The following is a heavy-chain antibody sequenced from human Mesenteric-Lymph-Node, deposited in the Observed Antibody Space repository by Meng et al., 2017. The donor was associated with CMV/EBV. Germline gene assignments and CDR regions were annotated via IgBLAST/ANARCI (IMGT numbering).Heavy chain of an antibody. J-gene: IGHJ6*02. Sequence: GGPLRLSCAASGFTFSSYSMNWFRQAPGKGLEWVSSISSSSSYIYYADSVKGRFTISRDNAKNSLYLQMNSLRAEDTAVYYRAREEAVTTRSYYYDYGMDVWGQGTTVTVSS. CDR3: AREEAVTTRSYYYDYGMDV. D-gene: IGHD4-11*01. CDR1: GFTFSSYS. V-gene: IGHV3-21*01. CDR2: ISSSSSYI.